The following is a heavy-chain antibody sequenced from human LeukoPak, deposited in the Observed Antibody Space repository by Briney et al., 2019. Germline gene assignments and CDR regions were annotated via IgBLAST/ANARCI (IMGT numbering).Heavy chain of an antibody. Sequence: SEPLSLPCALYGDSLRGYYWRWPRQPPGKGGEGIGEINHSGSTNYNPPLKRRVTISVDTPKNQCSRKLSSVTAADTAVYYCARVGMDVWGQGTTVTVSS. CDR2: INHSGST. CDR3: ARVGMDV. CDR1: GDSLRGYY. V-gene: IGHV4-34*01. J-gene: IGHJ6*02.